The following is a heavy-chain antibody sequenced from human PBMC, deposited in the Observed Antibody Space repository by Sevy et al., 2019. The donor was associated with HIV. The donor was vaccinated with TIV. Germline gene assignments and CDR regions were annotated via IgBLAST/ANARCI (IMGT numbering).Heavy chain of an antibody. CDR3: AQQLVVGDAFDI. D-gene: IGHD6-13*01. V-gene: IGHV4-59*01. CDR2: IYYSGST. J-gene: IGHJ3*02. CDR1: GGSISSYY. Sequence: SETLSLTCTVSGGSISSYYWSWIRQPPGKGLEWIGYIYYSGSTNYNPSPKSRVTITVDTSKNQFSLKLSSVTAADTAVYYCAQQLVVGDAFDIWGQGTMVTVSS.